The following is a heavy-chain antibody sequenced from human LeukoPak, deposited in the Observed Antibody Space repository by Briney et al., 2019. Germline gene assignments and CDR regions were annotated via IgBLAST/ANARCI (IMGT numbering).Heavy chain of an antibody. CDR1: GFTFSSYS. V-gene: IGHV3-48*01. Sequence: PGGSLRLSCAASGFTFSSYSMNWVRQAPGKGLEWVSYISSSSSTIYYADSVKGRFTISRDNAKNSLYLQMNSLRAEDTAVYYCAKDQLRGVAAPGTVLGAFHIWGRGTMVTVSS. CDR2: ISSSSSTI. CDR3: AKDQLRGVAAPGTVLGAFHI. J-gene: IGHJ3*02. D-gene: IGHD6-13*01.